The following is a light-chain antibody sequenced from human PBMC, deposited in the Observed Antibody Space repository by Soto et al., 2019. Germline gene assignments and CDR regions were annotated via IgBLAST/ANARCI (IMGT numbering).Light chain of an antibody. J-gene: IGKJ5*01. CDR2: GAS. Sequence: EIVLTQSPGTLSLSPGERATLSCRASQSVSSNNLAWYHQKPGQTPRLLIYGASSRATGIPDRFSGSVSGTDFTLTITRLEPEDFAVYYCQQYDNSITFGQGTRLEIE. CDR1: QSVSSNN. V-gene: IGKV3-20*01. CDR3: QQYDNSIT.